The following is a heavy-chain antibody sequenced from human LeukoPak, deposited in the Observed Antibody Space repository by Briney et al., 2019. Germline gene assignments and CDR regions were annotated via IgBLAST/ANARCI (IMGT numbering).Heavy chain of an antibody. CDR1: GGSFSSSSYY. J-gene: IGHJ6*03. CDR2: IYYSGST. Sequence: SETLSLTCTVSGGSFSSSSYYWGWIRQPPGKGLEWVGSIYYSGSTYYNPSLKSRVTISVDTSKNQFSLKLSSVTAADTAVYYWANDSSSSSDYYYYMDVWGKGTTVTVSS. D-gene: IGHD6-6*01. V-gene: IGHV4-39*07. CDR3: ANDSSSSSDYYYYMDV.